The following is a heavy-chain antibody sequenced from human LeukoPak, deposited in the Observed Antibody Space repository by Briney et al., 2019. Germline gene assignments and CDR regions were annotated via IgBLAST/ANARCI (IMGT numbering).Heavy chain of an antibody. D-gene: IGHD6-13*01. Sequence: SQTLSLTCTVSGGSISSSDYYWSWIRQPPGKGLEWIGYIYYSGSTYYNPSLKSRLTISVDTSKNQFSLKLSSVTAADTAVYYCARVRYSSSWTPPHYYYYYMDVWGKGTTVTVSS. CDR3: ARVRYSSSWTPPHYYYYYMDV. V-gene: IGHV4-30-4*08. CDR2: IYYSGST. J-gene: IGHJ6*03. CDR1: GGSISSSDYY.